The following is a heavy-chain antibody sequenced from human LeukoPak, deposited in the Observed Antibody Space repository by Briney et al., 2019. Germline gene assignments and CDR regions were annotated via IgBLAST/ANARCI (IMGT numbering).Heavy chain of an antibody. D-gene: IGHD3-10*01. CDR3: ARGHGYGSGSYYNVPKY. Sequence: ASVKVSCKASGYTFTDYYIHWVRHAPGQGLEWMGRINPNSGGTKFARNFQVRVTMTRDTSIRTAYMELSRLRSDDTAVYYCARGHGYGSGSYYNVPKYWGQGTLVTVSS. CDR1: GYTFTDYY. V-gene: IGHV1-2*02. CDR2: INPNSGGT. J-gene: IGHJ4*02.